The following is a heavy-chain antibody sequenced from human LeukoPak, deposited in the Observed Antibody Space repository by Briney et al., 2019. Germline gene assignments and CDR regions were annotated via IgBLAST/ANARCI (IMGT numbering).Heavy chain of an antibody. J-gene: IGHJ4*02. CDR3: AREAAAGWVDY. Sequence: SQTLALTCAISGDSVSSNSGVWTWIRQSPSRGFEWLGRTFYRSKWYNHYAVSVKSRITINPDTSKNQFSLQLNSVTPEDTAVYYCAREAAAGWVDYWGQGTLVTVSS. V-gene: IGHV6-1*01. D-gene: IGHD6-13*01. CDR1: GDSVSSNSGV. CDR2: TFYRSKWYN.